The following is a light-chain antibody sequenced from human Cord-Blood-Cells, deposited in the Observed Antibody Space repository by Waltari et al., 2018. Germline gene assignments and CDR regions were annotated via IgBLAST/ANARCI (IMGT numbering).Light chain of an antibody. CDR1: QSISSY. Sequence: DIQMTQSPSSLSASVGDRVTITCRASQSISSYLNWYQQKPWKAPQLLIYAASSLQSGVPSRFSDSGSVTYFTLTISSLQPEDFATYYCQQSYSTPLTFGGGTKVEIK. J-gene: IGKJ4*01. CDR3: QQSYSTPLT. CDR2: AAS. V-gene: IGKV1-39*01.